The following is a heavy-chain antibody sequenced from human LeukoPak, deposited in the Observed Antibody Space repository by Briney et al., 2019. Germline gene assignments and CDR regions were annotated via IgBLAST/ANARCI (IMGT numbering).Heavy chain of an antibody. D-gene: IGHD6-13*01. Sequence: PSETLSLTCTVSGGSISSYYWSWVRQPAGKGLEWIGRVYTSGSTNYNPSLKSRVTMSVDTSKNQFSLKLSSVTAADTAVYYCAYSSSWYFLYAFDIWGQGTMVTVSS. CDR3: AYSSSWYFLYAFDI. V-gene: IGHV4-4*07. CDR2: VYTSGST. J-gene: IGHJ3*02. CDR1: GGSISSYY.